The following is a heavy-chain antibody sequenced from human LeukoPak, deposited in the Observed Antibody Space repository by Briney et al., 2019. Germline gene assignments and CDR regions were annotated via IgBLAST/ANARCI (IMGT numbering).Heavy chain of an antibody. CDR3: ARDRGSWYSGFDY. CDR1: GFTVSSNY. CDR2: IYSGGST. V-gene: IGHV3-53*01. J-gene: IGHJ4*02. D-gene: IGHD6-13*01. Sequence: PGGSLRLSCAASGFTVSSNYMSWVRQAPGKGLEWVSVIYSGGSTYYADSVKGRFTISRDNSKNTLYLQMNSLRVEDTAVYYCARDRGSWYSGFDYWGQGTLVTVSS.